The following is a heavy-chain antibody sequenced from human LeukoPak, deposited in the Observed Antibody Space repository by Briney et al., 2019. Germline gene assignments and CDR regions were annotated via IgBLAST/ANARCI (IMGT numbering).Heavy chain of an antibody. Sequence: GGSLRLSCAASGFTFNSYGMNWGRQAPGRGLEWVSYISFSSGTTSYADSVKGRFTISRDNAKNSLYLQLNSLRDEDTALYYCARGGYARPDYWGEGTLVTVSS. V-gene: IGHV3-48*02. D-gene: IGHD6-25*01. CDR1: GFTFNSYG. CDR3: ARGGYARPDY. J-gene: IGHJ4*02. CDR2: ISFSSGTT.